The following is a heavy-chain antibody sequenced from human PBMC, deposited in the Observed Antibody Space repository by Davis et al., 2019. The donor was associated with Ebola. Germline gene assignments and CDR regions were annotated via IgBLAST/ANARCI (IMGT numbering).Heavy chain of an antibody. CDR1: GGSISSSSYY. CDR3: ARAGFYYYYGMDV. CDR2: IYYSGST. V-gene: IGHV4-39*01. Sequence: MPSETLSLTCTVSGGSISSSSYYWGWIRQPPGKGLEWIGSIYYSGSTYYNPSLKSRVTISVDTSKNQFSLKLSSVTAADTAVYYCARAGFYYYYGMDVWGQGTTVTVSS. J-gene: IGHJ6*02.